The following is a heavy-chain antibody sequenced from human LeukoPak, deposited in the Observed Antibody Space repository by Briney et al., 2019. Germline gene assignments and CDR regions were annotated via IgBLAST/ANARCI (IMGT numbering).Heavy chain of an antibody. J-gene: IGHJ4*02. CDR1: GGSISSYY. V-gene: IGHV4-59*01. D-gene: IGHD3-22*01. Sequence: KPSETLSLTCTVSGGSISSYYWSWIRQPAGKGLEWIGDIHHSGTTDYNPSLKSRVTISVDTSKNQFSLKLGSVTAADTAVYHCARRGYYYDSRGYYYFDYWGQGTLVTVSS. CDR3: ARRGYYYDSRGYYYFDY. CDR2: IHHSGTT.